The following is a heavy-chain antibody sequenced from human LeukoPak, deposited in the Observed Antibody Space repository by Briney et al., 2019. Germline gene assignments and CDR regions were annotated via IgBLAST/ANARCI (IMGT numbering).Heavy chain of an antibody. D-gene: IGHD1-26*01. J-gene: IGHJ3*02. Sequence: ASVTVSCKASGYTFTGYYMHWVRQAPGQGLEWMGWINPNSGGTNYAQKSQGRVTMTRDTSISTAYMELSRLRSDDTAVYYCAREGDSGSYIYAFDIWGQGTMVTVSS. CDR3: AREGDSGSYIYAFDI. CDR1: GYTFTGYY. CDR2: INPNSGGT. V-gene: IGHV1-2*02.